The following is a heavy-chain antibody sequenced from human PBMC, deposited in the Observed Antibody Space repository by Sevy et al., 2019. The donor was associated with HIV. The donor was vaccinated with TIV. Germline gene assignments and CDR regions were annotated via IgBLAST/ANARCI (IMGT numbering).Heavy chain of an antibody. V-gene: IGHV1-2*02. CDR1: GYTFTDYY. D-gene: IGHD3-16*01. CDR3: ARLTTILTSDLYGMDV. Sequence: ASVKVSCKASGYTFTDYYIHWVRQAPGQGLEWMAWINPNDGVTNYAQRFQGGVTVTRDTSISTAYMELRRLRSDDTAIYYCARLTTILTSDLYGMDVWGQGTTVTVSS. CDR2: INPNDGVT. J-gene: IGHJ6*02.